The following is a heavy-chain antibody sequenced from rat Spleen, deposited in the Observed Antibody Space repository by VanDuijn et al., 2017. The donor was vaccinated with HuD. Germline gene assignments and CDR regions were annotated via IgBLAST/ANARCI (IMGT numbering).Heavy chain of an antibody. CDR2: ISYDGDNT. J-gene: IGHJ1*01. Sequence: EVQLVESGGGLVQPGRSIKLSCAASGFAFSHYGMAWVLQAPTKGLEWIASISYDGDNTYYRDSVKGRFTISRDNAKSTLYLQMESLRSEDTATYYCARPRLMYSTDYWYFDFWGPGTMVTVSS. D-gene: IGHD1-6*01. V-gene: IGHV5-25*01. CDR3: ARPRLMYSTDYWYFDF. CDR1: GFAFSHYG.